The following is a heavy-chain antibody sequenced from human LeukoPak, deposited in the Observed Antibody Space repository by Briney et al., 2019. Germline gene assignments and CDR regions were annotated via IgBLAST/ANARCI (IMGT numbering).Heavy chain of an antibody. CDR3: ANPQSRGYDYLDY. D-gene: IGHD5-12*01. CDR2: ISSSSSYI. CDR1: GFSFRSYG. V-gene: IGHV3-21*01. Sequence: GGSLRPACAASGFSFRSYGVHWVRQSPGKGLEWVSSISSSSSYIYYADSVKGRFTISRDNAKNSLYLQMNSLRVEDTAVYYCANPQSRGYDYLDYWGQGTLVSVSS. J-gene: IGHJ4*02.